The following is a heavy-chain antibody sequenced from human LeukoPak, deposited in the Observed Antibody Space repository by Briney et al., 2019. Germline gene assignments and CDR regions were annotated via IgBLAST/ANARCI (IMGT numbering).Heavy chain of an antibody. CDR2: ISSSSSYI. V-gene: IGHV3-21*01. Sequence: PGGSLRLSCAASGFTFSSYSMNWVRQAPGKGLEWVSSISSSSSYIYYADSVKGRFTISRDNSKNTLYLQMNSLRAEDTAVYYCARDPDIAAAALFDYWGQGTLVTVSS. J-gene: IGHJ4*02. CDR3: ARDPDIAAAALFDY. D-gene: IGHD6-13*01. CDR1: GFTFSSYS.